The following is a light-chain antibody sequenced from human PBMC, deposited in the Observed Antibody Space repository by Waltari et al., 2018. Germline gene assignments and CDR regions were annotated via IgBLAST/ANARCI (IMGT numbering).Light chain of an antibody. CDR1: QAISSW. CDR3: QQFDTFPLT. V-gene: IGKV1-12*01. Sequence: DIQMTQSPSSVSASVGDSVTITCRASQAISSWLAWYQQKPGKAPKRLIYAASSLQSGVPSRFSGSGFGTDFTLTISSLQPEDFVTYFCQQFDTFPLTFGQGTRLEIK. J-gene: IGKJ5*01. CDR2: AAS.